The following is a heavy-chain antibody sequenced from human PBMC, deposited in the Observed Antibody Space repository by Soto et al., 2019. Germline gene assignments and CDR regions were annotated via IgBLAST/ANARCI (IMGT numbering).Heavy chain of an antibody. Sequence: SETLSLTCTVSGGSISSYYWSWIRQPPGKGLEWIGYIYYSGSTNYNPSLKSRVTTSVDTSKNQFSLKLSSVTAADTAVYYCARHGSSWELGYGMDVWGQGTTVTVSS. CDR2: IYYSGST. V-gene: IGHV4-59*08. CDR3: ARHGSSWELGYGMDV. D-gene: IGHD6-13*01. J-gene: IGHJ6*02. CDR1: GGSISSYY.